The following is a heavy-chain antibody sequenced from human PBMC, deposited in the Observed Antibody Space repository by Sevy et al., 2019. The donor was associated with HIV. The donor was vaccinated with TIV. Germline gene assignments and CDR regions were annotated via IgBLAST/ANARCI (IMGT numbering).Heavy chain of an antibody. Sequence: GGSLRLSCAASGFTFSSYAMHWVRQAPGKGLEWVAVISYDGSNKYYADSVKGRFTISRDNSKNTLYLQMNSLRAEDTAVYYCAGDVDTARNSVFDPWGQGTLVTVSS. CDR2: ISYDGSNK. J-gene: IGHJ5*02. D-gene: IGHD5-18*01. V-gene: IGHV3-30-3*01. CDR1: GFTFSSYA. CDR3: AGDVDTARNSVFDP.